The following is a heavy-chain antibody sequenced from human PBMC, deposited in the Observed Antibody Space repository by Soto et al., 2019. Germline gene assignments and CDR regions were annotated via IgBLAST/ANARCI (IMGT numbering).Heavy chain of an antibody. CDR2: IRYDGSHE. V-gene: IGHV3-30*02. CDR3: VGQLYSSGWAAVSP. D-gene: IGHD6-19*01. Sequence: PGGSLRLSCAASGLTFINYGMHWVRQSPGKGLEWVAVIRYDGSHENYADSVKGRFTISRDNSKNILYLQMNSLRAEDTALYYCVGQLYSSGWAAVSPWGQGTLVTVSS. CDR1: GLTFINYG. J-gene: IGHJ5*02.